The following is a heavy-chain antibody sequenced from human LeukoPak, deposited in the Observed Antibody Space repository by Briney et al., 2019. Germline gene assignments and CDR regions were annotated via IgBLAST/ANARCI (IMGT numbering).Heavy chain of an antibody. Sequence: GKSLGLSCAASGFTLSSYGMHWVRQAPGKGLEWVAVIWYDGSNKYYADSVKGRFTISRDNSKNTLYLQMNSLRAEDTAVYYCARDVLPGSSWYYFDYWGQGTLVTVSS. J-gene: IGHJ4*02. CDR1: GFTLSSYG. V-gene: IGHV3-33*01. CDR3: ARDVLPGSSWYYFDY. D-gene: IGHD6-13*01. CDR2: IWYDGSNK.